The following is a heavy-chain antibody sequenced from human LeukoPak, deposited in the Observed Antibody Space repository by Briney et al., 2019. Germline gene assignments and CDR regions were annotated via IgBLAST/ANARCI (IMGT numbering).Heavy chain of an antibody. CDR1: GYTFTSYA. V-gene: IGHV1-69*05. CDR3: ATNIVGATERDY. J-gene: IGHJ4*02. D-gene: IGHD1-26*01. Sequence: ASVKVSCKASGYTFTSYAMHWVRQAPGQRLEWMGGIIPIFGTANYAQKFQGRVTITTDESTSTAYMEPSSLRSEDTAVYYCATNIVGATERDYWGQGTLVTVSS. CDR2: IIPIFGTA.